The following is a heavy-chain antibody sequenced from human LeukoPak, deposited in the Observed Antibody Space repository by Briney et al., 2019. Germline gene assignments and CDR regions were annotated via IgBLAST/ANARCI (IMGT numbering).Heavy chain of an antibody. Sequence: GGSLRLSCAASGFTFSSYAMHWVRQAPGKGLEWVAVISYDGSNKYYADSVKGRFTISRDNSKNTLYLQMNSLRAEDTAVYYCASDAFDIWGQGTMVTVPS. CDR3: ASDAFDI. CDR2: ISYDGSNK. V-gene: IGHV3-30-3*01. J-gene: IGHJ3*02. CDR1: GFTFSSYA.